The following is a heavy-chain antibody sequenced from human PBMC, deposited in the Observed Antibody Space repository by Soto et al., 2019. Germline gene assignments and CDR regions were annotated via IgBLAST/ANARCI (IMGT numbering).Heavy chain of an antibody. Sequence: PGGSLRLSCAASGFTFRNYAMHWVRQAPGKWLEWVAVISFDGSKKYYSDSVKGRFTISRDNSKNTLYLQMNSLRAEDTALYYCAKDGRISYCSGDCYSFDYWGQGXLVTVYS. D-gene: IGHD2-21*02. V-gene: IGHV3-30*18. CDR3: AKDGRISYCSGDCYSFDY. CDR2: ISFDGSKK. J-gene: IGHJ4*02. CDR1: GFTFRNYA.